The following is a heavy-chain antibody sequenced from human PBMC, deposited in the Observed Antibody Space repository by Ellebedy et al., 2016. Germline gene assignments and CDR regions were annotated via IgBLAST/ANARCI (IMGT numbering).Heavy chain of an antibody. J-gene: IGHJ4*02. CDR1: GFTFSSYA. CDR3: ARDPKGSTAMVTSDY. Sequence: GGSLRLXXAASGFTFSSYAMHWVRQAPGKGLEWVAAISYDGSNKYYADSVKGRFTISRDNSKNTLYLQMNSLRAEDTAVYYCARDPKGSTAMVTSDYWGQGTLVTVSS. D-gene: IGHD5-18*01. CDR2: ISYDGSNK. V-gene: IGHV3-30-3*01.